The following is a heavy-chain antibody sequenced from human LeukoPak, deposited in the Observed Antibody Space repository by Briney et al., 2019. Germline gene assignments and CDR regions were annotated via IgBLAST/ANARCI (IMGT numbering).Heavy chain of an antibody. J-gene: IGHJ4*02. CDR1: GFTFRSHA. Sequence: GGSLRLSCVGSGFTFRSHAMSWVRQAPEKGLEFVSGIYENGGTTYYADSVKGRFTISRDNSKNTLYLQMNSLRAEDTAVYYCAKVSSPLDCWGQGTLVTVSS. CDR3: AKVSSPLDC. V-gene: IGHV3-23*01. CDR2: IYENGGTT. D-gene: IGHD6-19*01.